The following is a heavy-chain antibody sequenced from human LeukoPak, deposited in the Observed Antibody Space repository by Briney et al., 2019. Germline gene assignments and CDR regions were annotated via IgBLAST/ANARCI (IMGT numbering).Heavy chain of an antibody. Sequence: ASVKVSCKASGYTFTGYYMHWVRQAPGQGLEWMGWINPNSGGTNYAQKFQGRVTMTTDTSTSTAYMELRSLRSDDTAVYYCARDLYSGSYYRFDPWGQGTLVTVSS. CDR3: ARDLYSGSYYRFDP. CDR1: GYTFTGYY. CDR2: INPNSGGT. V-gene: IGHV1-2*02. D-gene: IGHD1-26*01. J-gene: IGHJ5*02.